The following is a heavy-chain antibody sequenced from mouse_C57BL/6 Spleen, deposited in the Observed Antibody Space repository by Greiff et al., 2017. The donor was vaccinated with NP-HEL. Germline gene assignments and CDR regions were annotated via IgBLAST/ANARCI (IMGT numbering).Heavy chain of an antibody. V-gene: IGHV1-81*01. CDR2: IYPRSGNT. Sequence: VQLQESGAELARPGASVKLSCKASGYTFTSYGISWVKQRPGQGLEWIGEIYPRSGNTYYNEKFKGKATLTADKSSSTAYMELRSLTSEDSAVYFCARKPDGDAWFAYWGQGTLVTVSA. CDR1: GYTFTSYG. J-gene: IGHJ3*01. CDR3: ARKPDGDAWFAY. D-gene: IGHD2-3*01.